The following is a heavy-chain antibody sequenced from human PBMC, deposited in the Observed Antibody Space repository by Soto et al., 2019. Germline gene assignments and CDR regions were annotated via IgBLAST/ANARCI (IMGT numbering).Heavy chain of an antibody. CDR1: GYNFRDYG. V-gene: IGHV1-18*01. CDR2: ISAFNGNT. D-gene: IGHD6-19*01. Sequence: QVQLVQSGAEVMEPGASVKVSCKASGYNFRDYGISWVRQAPGQGLVWMGWISAFNGNTNYTKKFQDIVTVTTDTSTNTAYTGLRSLRSDHTAVYYCARGQQRLVPLPLKVAFWGPGTPVIVS. CDR3: ARGQQRLVPLPLKVAF. J-gene: IGHJ4*02.